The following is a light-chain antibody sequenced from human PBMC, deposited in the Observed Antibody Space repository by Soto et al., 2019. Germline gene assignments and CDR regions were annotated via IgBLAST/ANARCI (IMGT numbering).Light chain of an antibody. CDR3: QQYGTSPRM. CDR1: QSVSNNY. Sequence: EIVLTQSPGILSLSPGDTAALSCRASQSVSNNYLAWYQQKPGQAPRLLIYGASSRATGIPDRFSGSASGTDFTLTISRLEPEDFAVYYCQQYGTSPRMFGQGTKVEIK. CDR2: GAS. J-gene: IGKJ1*01. V-gene: IGKV3-20*01.